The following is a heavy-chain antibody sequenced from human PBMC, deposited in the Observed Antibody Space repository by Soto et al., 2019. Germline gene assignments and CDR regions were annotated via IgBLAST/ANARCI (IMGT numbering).Heavy chain of an antibody. CDR1: GFTFSSYA. D-gene: IGHD6-13*01. V-gene: IGHV3-23*01. Sequence: GGSLRLSCAASGFTFSSYAMSWVRQAPGKGLEWVSAISGSGGSTYYADSVKGRFTISRDNSKNTLYLQMNSLRAEDTAVYYCAKALAAAGPHYYYMDVWGKGTKVTVSS. CDR3: AKALAAAGPHYYYMDV. CDR2: ISGSGGST. J-gene: IGHJ6*03.